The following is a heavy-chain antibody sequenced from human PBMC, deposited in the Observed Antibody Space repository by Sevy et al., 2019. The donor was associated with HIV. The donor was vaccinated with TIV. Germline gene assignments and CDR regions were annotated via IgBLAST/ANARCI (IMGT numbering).Heavy chain of an antibody. CDR2: ISHDGGNK. Sequence: GGSLRLSCVAPGFKFNGHGIHWVRQAPGKGLQWVAGISHDGGNKIYGDSVKGRFSISGDQSKNMVYLQMGTLTPEDTAIYYCARDFEVNNWRVVGAFDMWGLGTLVTVSS. V-gene: IGHV3-30*14. CDR3: ARDFEVNNWRVVGAFDM. J-gene: IGHJ3*02. D-gene: IGHD3-3*01. CDR1: GFKFNGHG.